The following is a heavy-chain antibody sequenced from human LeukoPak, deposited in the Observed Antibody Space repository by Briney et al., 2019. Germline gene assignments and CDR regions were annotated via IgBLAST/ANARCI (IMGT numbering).Heavy chain of an antibody. Sequence: PGGSLRLSCVVSGYSFSSNMMTWVRQAPGKGLEWVATILPGGRESYRVDSVKGRFTISRDNAKNSLYLQMNSLRAEGTAVYYCMSAHGYWGQGTLVTVTS. CDR2: ILPGGRES. CDR3: MSAHGY. J-gene: IGHJ4*02. CDR1: GYSFSSNM. V-gene: IGHV3-7*01.